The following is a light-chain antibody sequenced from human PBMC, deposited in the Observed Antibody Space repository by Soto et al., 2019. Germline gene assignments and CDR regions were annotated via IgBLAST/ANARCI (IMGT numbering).Light chain of an antibody. Sequence: EIVMTQSPATLSVSPGERATLSCRASQSIRTNLGWYQQKPGQAPRLLIYGASTRATGVPARFSGSGSGTEFTLPISSLQSEDSAVYYCQQYNNWPPFTFGQGTRLEIK. V-gene: IGKV3-15*01. J-gene: IGKJ5*01. CDR2: GAS. CDR1: QSIRTN. CDR3: QQYNNWPPFT.